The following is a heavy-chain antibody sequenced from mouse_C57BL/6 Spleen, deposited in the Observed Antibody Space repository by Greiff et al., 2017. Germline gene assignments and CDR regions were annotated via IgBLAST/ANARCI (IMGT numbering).Heavy chain of an antibody. CDR2: IYPSDSET. Sequence: VKLSCKASGYTFTSYWMDWVKQRPGQGLEWIGNIYPSDSETHYNQKFKDKATLTVDKSSSTAYMQLISLTSEDSAVYYCARGDGSFDYWGQGTTLTVAS. CDR1: GYTFTSYW. CDR3: ARGDGSFDY. J-gene: IGHJ2*01. D-gene: IGHD1-1*01. V-gene: IGHV1-61*01.